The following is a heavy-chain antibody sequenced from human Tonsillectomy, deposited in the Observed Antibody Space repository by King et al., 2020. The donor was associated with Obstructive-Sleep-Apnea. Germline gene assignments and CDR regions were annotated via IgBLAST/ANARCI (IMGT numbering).Heavy chain of an antibody. V-gene: IGHV3-7*01. CDR3: AREISPGAFDY. J-gene: IGHJ4*02. CDR2: IMEYGGEK. CDR1: GFIFSFFS. D-gene: IGHD1-1*01. Sequence: VQLVESGGGLVQPVGSLRLSCAASGFIFSFFSISWVRQAPGKGLEWCANIMEYGGEKYYVDYVKGRFTISRDNAKYSLFLQMNSLRAEDTAVYYCAREISPGAFDYWGQGTLVSVSS.